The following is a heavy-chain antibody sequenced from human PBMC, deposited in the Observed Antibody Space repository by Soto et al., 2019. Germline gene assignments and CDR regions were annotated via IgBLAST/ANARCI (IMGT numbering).Heavy chain of an antibody. V-gene: IGHV1-69*12. CDR2: IIPIFGTA. J-gene: IGHJ6*02. CDR3: ARAPVTTYLSDYYGMDV. D-gene: IGHD4-4*01. CDR1: GGTFSSYA. Sequence: VQLVQSGAEVKKPGSSVKVSCKASGGTFSSYAISWVRQAPGQGREWMGGIIPIFGTANYAQKFQGRVTITADESTSTAYMELSSLRSEDTAVYYCARAPVTTYLSDYYGMDVWGQGTTVTVSS.